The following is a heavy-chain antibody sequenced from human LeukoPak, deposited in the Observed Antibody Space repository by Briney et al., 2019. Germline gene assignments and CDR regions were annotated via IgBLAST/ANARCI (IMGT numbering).Heavy chain of an antibody. V-gene: IGHV3-21*01. D-gene: IGHD2-2*01. CDR1: GFTFSSYT. CDR3: AKGYCSSTGCYGYYYYGMDV. Sequence: GGSLRLSCAASGFTFSSYTMNWVRQAPGKGLEWVSSISSSSSYIYYADSVKGRFTISRDNAKDSLYLQMNSLRAEGTAVYYCAKGYCSSTGCYGYYYYGMDVWGQGTTVTVSS. J-gene: IGHJ6*02. CDR2: ISSSSSYI.